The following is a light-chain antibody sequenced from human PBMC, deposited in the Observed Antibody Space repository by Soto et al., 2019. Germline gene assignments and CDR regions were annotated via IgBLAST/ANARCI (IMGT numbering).Light chain of an antibody. CDR1: TGAVTSGDY. CDR2: NTY. Sequence: QTVVTQEPSLTVSPGGTVTLTCASSTGAVTSGDYPNWFQQKPGQAPRALIYNTYNKHSWTPARFSGSLLGGKAALTLSGVQPEDEADYYCLLYSHSAQAWVFGGGTKVTVL. J-gene: IGLJ3*02. V-gene: IGLV7-43*01. CDR3: LLYSHSAQAWV.